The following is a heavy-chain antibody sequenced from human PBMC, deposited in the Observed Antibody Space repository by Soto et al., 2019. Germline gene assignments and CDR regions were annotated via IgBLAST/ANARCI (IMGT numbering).Heavy chain of an antibody. CDR1: GFTFSSYA. V-gene: IGHV3-23*01. D-gene: IGHD2-2*01. Sequence: PGGSLRLSCAAPGFTFSSYAMSWVRQAPGKGLEWVSAISGSGGSTYYADSVKARFTISRDNSKNTLYLQMNSLRAEDTAVYYCAKVRGYCSSTSCSITLFDYWGQGTLVTVSS. J-gene: IGHJ4*02. CDR3: AKVRGYCSSTSCSITLFDY. CDR2: ISGSGGST.